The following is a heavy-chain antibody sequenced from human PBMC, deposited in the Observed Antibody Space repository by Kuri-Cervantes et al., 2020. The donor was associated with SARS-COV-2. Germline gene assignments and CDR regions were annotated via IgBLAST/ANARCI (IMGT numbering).Heavy chain of an antibody. CDR1: GFSLTSTGMC. V-gene: IGHV2-70*01. CDR2: IDWDDNK. Sequence: SGPTLVKPTQTLTLTCTFSGFSLTSTGMCVSWIRQPPGRALEWLAFIDWDDNKYYSTSLETRLTISKDTSKNQVILIMRNMDPADTATYYCARHSSGSYCDYWGQGTPVTVSS. J-gene: IGHJ4*02. CDR3: ARHSSGSYCDY. D-gene: IGHD6-19*01.